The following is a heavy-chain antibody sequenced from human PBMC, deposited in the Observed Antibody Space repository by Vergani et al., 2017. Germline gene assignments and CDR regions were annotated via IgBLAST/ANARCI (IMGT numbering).Heavy chain of an antibody. D-gene: IGHD5-12*01. CDR1: GFTFSSYA. Sequence: QVQLVESGGGVVQPGRSLRLSCAASGFTFSSYAMHLVRQAPGKGLEWVAVISYDGSNKYYADSVKGRFTISRDNSKNTLYLQMNSLRAEDTAVYYCARDEWDSGYDYGVLDYWGQGTLVTVSS. CDR3: ARDEWDSGYDYGVLDY. J-gene: IGHJ4*02. V-gene: IGHV3-30*04. CDR2: ISYDGSNK.